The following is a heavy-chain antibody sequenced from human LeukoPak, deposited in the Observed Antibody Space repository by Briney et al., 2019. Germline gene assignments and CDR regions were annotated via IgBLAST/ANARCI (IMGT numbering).Heavy chain of an antibody. Sequence: GGSLRLSCAASGFTFSSYAMHWVRQAPGKGLEWVAVISYDGSNKYYADSVKGRFTISRDSAKNSLYLQMNSLRAEDTAVYYCARGVPYDSWSGPHYSDYWGQGTLVTVSS. D-gene: IGHD3-3*01. CDR3: ARGVPYDSWSGPHYSDY. J-gene: IGHJ4*02. CDR2: ISYDGSNK. CDR1: GFTFSSYA. V-gene: IGHV3-30*04.